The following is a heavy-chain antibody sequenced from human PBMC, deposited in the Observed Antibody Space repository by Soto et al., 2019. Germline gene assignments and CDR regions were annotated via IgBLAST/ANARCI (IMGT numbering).Heavy chain of an antibody. CDR3: ARCRGGVASF. Sequence: QITLNEAGPTLVKPTQTLTLTCTFSGFSLSTRDVGVGWIRQPPGEALEWLGVVYWDDSKTYSPSLESRRTITKDTSKNQVVLRMTKMDTGDTATYYGARCRGGVASFWGQGTLVTVSS. D-gene: IGHD2-2*01. CDR2: VYWDDSK. CDR1: GFSLSTRDVG. J-gene: IGHJ4*02. V-gene: IGHV2-5*02.